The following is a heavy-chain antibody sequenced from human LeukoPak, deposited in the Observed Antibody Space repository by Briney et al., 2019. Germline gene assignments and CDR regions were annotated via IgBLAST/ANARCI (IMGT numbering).Heavy chain of an antibody. J-gene: IGHJ4*02. CDR3: ARVSIGWYSFDY. D-gene: IGHD6-19*01. CDR2: ISGSLTYI. V-gene: IGHV3-21*01. Sequence: GGSLRLSCAASGFNFHTYTMNWVRQAPGKGLEWVSSISGSLTYIYYADSVKGRFTISRDNAKNSLYLQMNSLRAEDTAVYYCARVSIGWYSFDYWGQGTLVTVSS. CDR1: GFNFHTYT.